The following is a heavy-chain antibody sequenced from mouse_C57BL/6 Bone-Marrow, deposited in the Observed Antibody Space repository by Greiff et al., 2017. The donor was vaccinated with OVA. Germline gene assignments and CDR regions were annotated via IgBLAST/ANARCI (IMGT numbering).Heavy chain of an antibody. CDR3: ARSAPSFAY. V-gene: IGHV1-81*01. Sequence: VQVVESGAELARPGASVKLSCKASGYTFTSYGISWVKQRTGQGLEWIGEIYPRSGNTYYNEKFKGKATLTADKSSSTAYMELRSLTSEDSAVYFCARSAPSFAYWGQGTLVTVSA. CDR1: GYTFTSYG. CDR2: IYPRSGNT. J-gene: IGHJ3*01.